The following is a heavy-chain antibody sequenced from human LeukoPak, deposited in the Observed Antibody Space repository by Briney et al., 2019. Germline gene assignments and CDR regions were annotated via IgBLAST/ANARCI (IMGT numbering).Heavy chain of an antibody. V-gene: IGHV4-34*01. J-gene: IGHJ4*02. CDR2: INHSGST. Sequence: SETLSLTCAVYGGSFSGYYWSWIRQPPGKGLEWIGEINHSGSTNYNPSLKSRVTISVDTSKNQFSLKLSSVTAADTAVYYCAGGNDSPFTYDYWGQGTLVTVSS. CDR1: GGSFSGYY. D-gene: IGHD1-1*01. CDR3: AGGNDSPFTYDY.